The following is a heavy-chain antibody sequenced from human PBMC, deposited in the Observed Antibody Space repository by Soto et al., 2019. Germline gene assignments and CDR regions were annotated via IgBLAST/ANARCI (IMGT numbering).Heavy chain of an antibody. CDR3: ARGRGEFDP. CDR1: GFTFSDYY. J-gene: IGHJ5*02. V-gene: IGHV3-11*01. CDR2: IRGSGRTI. Sequence: QVQLVESGGGLVKPGGSLRLSCAAAGFTFSDYYMSWIRQAPGKGLEWVSYIRGSGRTIYYAGSVKGRFTSSRHNAKNSRFLQMNSLRAEDTSVYYCARGRGEFDPWGQGTLLTGSS.